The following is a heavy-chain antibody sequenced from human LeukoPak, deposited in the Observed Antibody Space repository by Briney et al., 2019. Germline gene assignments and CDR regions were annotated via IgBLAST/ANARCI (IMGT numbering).Heavy chain of an antibody. J-gene: IGHJ4*02. Sequence: GGSLRLSCAASGFTFSSYAMHWVHQAPGKGLEWVAVISYDGSNKYYADSVKGRFTISRDNSKNTLYLQMNSLRAEDTAVYYCARDKRGAVAGYPAYWGQGTLVTVSS. V-gene: IGHV3-30-3*01. CDR2: ISYDGSNK. CDR1: GFTFSSYA. D-gene: IGHD6-19*01. CDR3: ARDKRGAVAGYPAY.